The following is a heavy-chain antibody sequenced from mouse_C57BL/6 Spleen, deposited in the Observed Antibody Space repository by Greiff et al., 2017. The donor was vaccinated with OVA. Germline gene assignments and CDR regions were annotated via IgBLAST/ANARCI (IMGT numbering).Heavy chain of an antibody. CDR1: GYAFSSSW. CDR3: AREGYYLGFAY. J-gene: IGHJ3*01. D-gene: IGHD3-1*01. V-gene: IGHV1-82*01. Sequence: QVQLQQSGPELVKPGASVKISCKASGYAFSSSWMNWVKQRPGKGLEWIGRIYPGDGDTNYNGKFKGKATLTADKSSSAAYMQLSSLTSEDSAVYFCAREGYYLGFAYWGQGTLVTVSA. CDR2: IYPGDGDT.